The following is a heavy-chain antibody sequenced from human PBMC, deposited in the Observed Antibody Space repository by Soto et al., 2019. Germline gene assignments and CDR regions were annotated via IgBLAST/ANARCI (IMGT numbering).Heavy chain of an antibody. CDR3: AKFRFDYDSGSSIDY. D-gene: IGHD3-22*01. V-gene: IGHV3-23*01. J-gene: IGHJ4*02. Sequence: GGSLRLSCAASGFSFSNYGMSWVRQAPGKGLEWVSVIGGRGGSTYYADSMKGRFTMSRDNSKNTLYLQLNSLRAEDTAVYFCAKFRFDYDSGSSIDYWGQGTLVTVS. CDR2: IGGRGGST. CDR1: GFSFSNYG.